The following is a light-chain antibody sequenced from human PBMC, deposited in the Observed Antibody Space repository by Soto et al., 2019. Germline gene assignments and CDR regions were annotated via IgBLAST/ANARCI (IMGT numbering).Light chain of an antibody. CDR2: EVS. J-gene: IGLJ2*01. CDR1: TSDLADNNY. Sequence: QSALSQPASVSGSPGQTITISCTGTTSDLADNNYVSWYQQHPGTAPKLIIYEVSYRPSGVSDRFSGSQSDNTASLTISGLQAEDEADYYCSSYTSSTFVVFGGGTKLTVL. CDR3: SSYTSSTFVV. V-gene: IGLV2-14*01.